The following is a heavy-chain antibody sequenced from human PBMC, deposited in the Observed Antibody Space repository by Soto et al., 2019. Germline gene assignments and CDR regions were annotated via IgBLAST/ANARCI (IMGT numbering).Heavy chain of an antibody. D-gene: IGHD4-17*01. CDR3: AGGGLPSGDYSHPPLSY. CDR1: GGTFSSYA. CDR2: IIPIFGTA. V-gene: IGHV1-69*01. J-gene: IGHJ4*02. Sequence: QVQLVQSGAEVKKPGSSVKVSCKASGGTFSSYAISWVRQAPGQGLEWMGGIIPIFGTANYAQKFQGRVTITEDESTSTAYMERSSLRAEDTAVYYCAGGGLPSGDYSHPPLSYWGQGTLVTVSS.